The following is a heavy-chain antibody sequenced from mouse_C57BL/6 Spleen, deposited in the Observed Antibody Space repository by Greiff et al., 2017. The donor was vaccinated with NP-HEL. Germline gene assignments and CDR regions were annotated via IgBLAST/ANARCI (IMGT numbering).Heavy chain of an antibody. CDR2: IYPRDGST. Sequence: QVQLQQSGPELVKPGASVKLSCKASGYTFTSYDINWVKQRPGQGLEWIGWIYPRDGSTKYNEKFKGKATLTVDTSSSTAYMELHSLTSEDSAVYCCARTLDSSGSAWFAYWGQGTLVTVSA. V-gene: IGHV1-85*01. CDR3: ARTLDSSGSAWFAY. J-gene: IGHJ3*01. D-gene: IGHD3-2*02. CDR1: GYTFTSYD.